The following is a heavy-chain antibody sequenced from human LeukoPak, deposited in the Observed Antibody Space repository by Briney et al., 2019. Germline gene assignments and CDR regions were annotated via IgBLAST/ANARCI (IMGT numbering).Heavy chain of an antibody. Sequence: GGSLTLSCAASGFTFSSYWMSWVRQAPGKGLEWVANIKQDGSEKYYVDSVKGRFTISRDNAKNSLYLQMNSLRAEDTAVYYCARDRPVVPSLYFDWLLPFDYWGQGTLVTVSS. CDR3: ARDRPVVPSLYFDWLLPFDY. CDR2: IKQDGSEK. CDR1: GFTFSSYW. J-gene: IGHJ4*02. V-gene: IGHV3-7*01. D-gene: IGHD3-9*01.